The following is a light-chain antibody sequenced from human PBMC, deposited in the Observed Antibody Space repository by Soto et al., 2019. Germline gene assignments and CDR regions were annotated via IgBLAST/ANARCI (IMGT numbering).Light chain of an antibody. J-gene: IGLJ3*02. CDR3: ATWDDSLSGSWV. CDR2: RNN. V-gene: IGLV1-47*01. CDR1: SSNIGSNY. Sequence: QSVLTQPPSASGTPGQRVTISCSGSSSNIGSNYVYWYQQLPGTAPKLLIYRNNQRPSGVPDRFSGSKSGTSASLAISGLRSEDEGDYYCATWDDSLSGSWVFGGGTQLTVL.